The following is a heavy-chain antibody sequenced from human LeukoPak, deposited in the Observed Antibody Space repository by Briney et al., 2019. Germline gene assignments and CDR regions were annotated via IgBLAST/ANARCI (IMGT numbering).Heavy chain of an antibody. D-gene: IGHD4-23*01. J-gene: IGHJ4*02. Sequence: PGGSLRLSCAASGFTFSSYAMSWVRQAPGKGLEWVSAIGGSGGSTYYADSVKGRFTISRDNSKNTLYLQMNSLRAEDTAIYYRAKGLLRGNDYWGQGTLVTVSS. CDR3: AKGLLRGNDY. CDR2: IGGSGGST. CDR1: GFTFSSYA. V-gene: IGHV3-23*01.